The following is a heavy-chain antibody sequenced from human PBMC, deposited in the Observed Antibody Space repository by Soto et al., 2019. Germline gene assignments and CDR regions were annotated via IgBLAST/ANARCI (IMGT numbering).Heavy chain of an antibody. CDR1: GGSVSSYY. Sequence: SETLSLTCTVSGGSVSSYYWSWIRQPPGKGLEWVGYIYYSGGTNYNPSLKSRVTISVDTSKNQFSLKLNSVTAADTAVYYCARRYGSSFDYWGQGTLVTVSS. CDR3: ARRYGSSFDY. V-gene: IGHV4-59*08. D-gene: IGHD6-13*01. CDR2: IYYSGGT. J-gene: IGHJ4*02.